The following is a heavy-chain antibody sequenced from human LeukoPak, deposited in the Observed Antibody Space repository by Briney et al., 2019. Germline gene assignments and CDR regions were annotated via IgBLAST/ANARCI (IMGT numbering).Heavy chain of an antibody. CDR1: GFTFSNAW. CDR2: ISGSGGST. J-gene: IGHJ4*02. CDR3: AKGIHYDSSGPFDY. Sequence: GGSLRLSCAASGFTFSNAWMSWVRQAPGKGLEWVSAISGSGGSTYYADSVKGRFTISRDNSKNTLYLQMNSLRAEDTAVYYCAKGIHYDSSGPFDYWGQGTLVTVSS. D-gene: IGHD3-22*01. V-gene: IGHV3-23*01.